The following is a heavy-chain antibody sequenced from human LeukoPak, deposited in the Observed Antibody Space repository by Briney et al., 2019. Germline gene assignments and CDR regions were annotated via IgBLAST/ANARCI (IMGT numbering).Heavy chain of an antibody. Sequence: PSETLSLTFTVASGSISSYDWSWIRQPPGKGREWIGYIYYSGSTNYNPSLKSRVTISVDTSKKQFSLKLSSVTAADTAVYYCARGYSSSSGRPDYWGQGTQVTVSS. CDR3: ARGYSSSSGRPDY. V-gene: IGHV4-59*08. CDR1: SGSISSYD. J-gene: IGHJ4*02. D-gene: IGHD6-6*01. CDR2: IYYSGST.